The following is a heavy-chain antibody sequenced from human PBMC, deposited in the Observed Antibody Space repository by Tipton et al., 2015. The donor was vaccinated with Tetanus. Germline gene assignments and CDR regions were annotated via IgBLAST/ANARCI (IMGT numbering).Heavy chain of an antibody. Sequence: QLVQSGGEVKKPGEPLKISCKGSGYIFNNYWIGWVRQKPGKGLEWMGIIYPGDSDTRYSPSFQGRVTISVDKSINTAYLQWSSLKASDTSMFYCARAHCTDGVCNFDFWGQGALVTVAS. CDR3: ARAHCTDGVCNFDF. CDR1: GYIFNNYW. CDR2: IYPGDSDT. D-gene: IGHD2-8*01. J-gene: IGHJ4*02. V-gene: IGHV5-51*01.